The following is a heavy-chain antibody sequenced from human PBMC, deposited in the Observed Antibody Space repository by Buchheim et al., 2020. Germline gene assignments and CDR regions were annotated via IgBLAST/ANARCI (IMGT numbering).Heavy chain of an antibody. J-gene: IGHJ4*02. CDR1: GYTFTSYY. D-gene: IGHD3-22*01. V-gene: IGHV1-46*01. CDR3: ARASRARVGYYYDSSGYPDFDY. Sequence: QVQLVQSGAEVKKPGASVKVSCKASGYTFTSYYMHWVRQAPGQGLEWMGIINPSGGSTSYAQKFQGRVTMTRDTSTSTVYMELSSLRSEDTAVYYCARASRARVGYYYDSSGYPDFDYWGQGTL. CDR2: INPSGGST.